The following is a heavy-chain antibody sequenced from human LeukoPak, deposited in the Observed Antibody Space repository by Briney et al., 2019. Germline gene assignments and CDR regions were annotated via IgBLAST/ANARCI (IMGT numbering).Heavy chain of an antibody. J-gene: IGHJ4*02. CDR1: GFTFSAYY. Sequence: GGSLRPSCAASGFTFSAYYMSWIRQAPGKGLEWVSNINNTGSTIKYADSVKGRFTISRDNAKNSLFLHMNSLRAEDTAVYYCVRLKAAYTGYDIIDYWGQGTLITVSP. D-gene: IGHD5-12*01. V-gene: IGHV3-11*01. CDR2: INNTGSTI. CDR3: VRLKAAYTGYDIIDY.